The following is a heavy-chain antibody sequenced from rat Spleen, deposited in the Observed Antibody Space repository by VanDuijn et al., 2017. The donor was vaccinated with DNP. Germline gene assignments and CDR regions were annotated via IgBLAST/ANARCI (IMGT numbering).Heavy chain of an antibody. J-gene: IGHJ4*01. CDR1: GFTFNNYW. CDR3: TRDLYDGYYYVMDA. Sequence: EVQLVESGGGLVQPGRSLKLSCVASGFTFNNYWMTWIRQAPGKGLEWVASITNTGGSTYYPDSVKGRFTISRDNAKSTLYLQMNSLRSEDTATYYCTRDLYDGYYYVMDAWGQGASVTVSS. V-gene: IGHV5-31*01. D-gene: IGHD1-12*03. CDR2: ITNTGGST.